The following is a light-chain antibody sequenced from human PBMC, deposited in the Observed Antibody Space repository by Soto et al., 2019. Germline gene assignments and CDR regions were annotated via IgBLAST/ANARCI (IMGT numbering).Light chain of an antibody. Sequence: DIQMTQSPSTLSASVGDRVTITCRASQSISSWLAWYKQKPGKAPKLLIHEASRLESGVPSRFSGSESGTEFTLTISGLHAEDFATYYCQQYTNFPLTFGGGTKVEIK. J-gene: IGKJ4*01. CDR3: QQYTNFPLT. CDR1: QSISSW. V-gene: IGKV1-5*01. CDR2: EAS.